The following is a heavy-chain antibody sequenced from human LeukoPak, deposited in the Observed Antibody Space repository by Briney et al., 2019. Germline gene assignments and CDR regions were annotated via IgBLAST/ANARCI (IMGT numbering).Heavy chain of an antibody. D-gene: IGHD1-1*01. V-gene: IGHV4-38-2*02. Sequence: SETLSLTCTVSGYPISSGYYWGWIRQPPGKGLEWIGSVYHSGSTYYNPSLKSRVTISVDTSKNQFSLKLSSVTAADTAVYYCAREGPTSFSDYWGQGTLVTVSS. CDR3: AREGPTSFSDY. CDR2: VYHSGST. J-gene: IGHJ4*02. CDR1: GYPISSGYY.